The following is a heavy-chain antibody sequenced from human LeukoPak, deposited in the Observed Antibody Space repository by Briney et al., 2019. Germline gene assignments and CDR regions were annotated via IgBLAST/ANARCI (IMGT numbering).Heavy chain of an antibody. CDR2: ISSSSSYI. CDR3: ARDSVEGPVDY. CDR1: GYTFSSYS. V-gene: IGHV3-21*01. J-gene: IGHJ4*02. D-gene: IGHD5-24*01. Sequence: GGSLRLSCAASGYTFSSYSMNWVRQAPGKGLEWVSSISSSSSYIYYADSVKGRFTISRDNAKNSLYLQMNSLRAEDTAVYYCARDSVEGPVDYWGQGTLVTVSS.